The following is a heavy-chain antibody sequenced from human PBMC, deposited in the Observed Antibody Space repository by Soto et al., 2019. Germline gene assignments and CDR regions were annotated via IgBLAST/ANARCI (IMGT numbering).Heavy chain of an antibody. D-gene: IGHD1-26*01. J-gene: IGHJ4*02. CDR1: GYTFSNSA. CDR2: ISAYNGNK. CDR3: ARDVLGVGATPPFDS. Sequence: QVHLVQSGPEMKKPGASVKVSCKASGYTFSNSAISWVRQAPGQGLEWMGWISAYNGNKNYAQNVQGRVTMTTGTSTSTVYMELRSLRSDDTAVYYCARDVLGVGATPPFDSWGQGTLVIVSS. V-gene: IGHV1-18*01.